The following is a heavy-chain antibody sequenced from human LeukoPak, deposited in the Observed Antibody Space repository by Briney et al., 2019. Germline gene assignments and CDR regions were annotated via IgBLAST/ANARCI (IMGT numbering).Heavy chain of an antibody. Sequence: GGSLRLSCTASGFTFGDHSVGWFRQAPGNGLEWEGFIRSKAYGGTAEYAASVKGRFTISRDDSKSVAYLQMDSLKTEDTAVYYCTREIRYFDWFQADYWGQGTLVTVSS. CDR1: GFTFGDHS. D-gene: IGHD3-9*01. CDR2: IRSKAYGGTA. J-gene: IGHJ4*02. CDR3: TREIRYFDWFQADY. V-gene: IGHV3-49*03.